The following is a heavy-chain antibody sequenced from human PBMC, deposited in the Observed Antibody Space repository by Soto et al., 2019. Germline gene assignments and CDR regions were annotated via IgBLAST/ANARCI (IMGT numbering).Heavy chain of an antibody. CDR3: ARSDCTGAYCYSWPFNYGVAV. J-gene: IGHJ6*02. Sequence: GGSLRLSCTTSGFTVNTYGMHWVRQAPGKGLEWVAIIWYDGSNKYYADSVKGRFTISRDNSKNTLYLQMNSLRAEDTALYYCARSDCTGAYCYSWPFNYGVAVWGQGTTVTVSS. V-gene: IGHV3-33*08. CDR1: GFTVNTYG. D-gene: IGHD2-21*02. CDR2: IWYDGSNK.